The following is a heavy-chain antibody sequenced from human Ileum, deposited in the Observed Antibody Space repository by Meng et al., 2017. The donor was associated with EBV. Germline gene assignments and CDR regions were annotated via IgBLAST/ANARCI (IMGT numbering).Heavy chain of an antibody. V-gene: IGHV4-61*08. CDR3: ARDGYSSGSD. CDR2: IYNSGST. Sequence: QGSLQRSGPGLVKPSETLSLTCSVSGGSVSSGGNYWSWIRQPPGKGLEWIGYIYNSGSTNYNPSLKSRVTISVDTSKNQFSLKLSSVTAADTAVYYCARDGYSSGSDWGQGTLVTVSS. CDR1: GGSVSSGGNY. D-gene: IGHD6-19*01. J-gene: IGHJ4*02.